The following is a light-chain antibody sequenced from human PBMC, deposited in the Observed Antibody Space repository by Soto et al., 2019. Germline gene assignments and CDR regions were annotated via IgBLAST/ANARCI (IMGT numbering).Light chain of an antibody. CDR1: SSDVGSLTY. Sequence: QPVLTQPASVSGSPGQSITISCTGTSSDVGSLTYVSWYQHHPGKAPKVILYDVSYRPSGVSNRFSGSKSGNTASLTISGLQAEDEADYYCSSYTSSTTLFGGGTKLTVL. V-gene: IGLV2-14*03. J-gene: IGLJ2*01. CDR2: DVS. CDR3: SSYTSSTTL.